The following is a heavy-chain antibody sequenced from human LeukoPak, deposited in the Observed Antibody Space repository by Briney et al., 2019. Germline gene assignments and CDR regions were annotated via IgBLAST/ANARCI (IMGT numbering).Heavy chain of an antibody. V-gene: IGHV4-59*01. CDR3: ARGDYYGPFDP. CDR1: GGSISTSY. Sequence: SETLSLTCSVSGGSISTSYWSWIQQPPGKGLEWIGYIYYTGSTNYNPSLKSRVTISVDTSKNQFSLKLSSLTAADTAVYYCARGDYYGPFDPWGQGTLVTVSS. J-gene: IGHJ5*02. D-gene: IGHD3-10*01. CDR2: IYYTGST.